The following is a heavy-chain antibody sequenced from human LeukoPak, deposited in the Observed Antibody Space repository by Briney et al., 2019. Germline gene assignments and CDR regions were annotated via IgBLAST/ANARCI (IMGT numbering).Heavy chain of an antibody. CDR2: IFYSGGT. J-gene: IGHJ4*02. Sequence: SSETLSLTCTVSGGYINTPNYYWGWIRQTPGKGLEWIGNIFYSGGTYYSPSLTSRVTISVDTSKNQFSLKLSSVTAADTAVYYCAREVGGYYDSSGYPNYWGQGTLVTVSS. V-gene: IGHV4-39*07. CDR1: GGYINTPNYY. CDR3: AREVGGYYDSSGYPNY. D-gene: IGHD3-22*01.